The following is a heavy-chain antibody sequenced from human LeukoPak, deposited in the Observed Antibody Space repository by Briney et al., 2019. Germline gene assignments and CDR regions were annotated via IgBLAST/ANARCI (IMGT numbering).Heavy chain of an antibody. Sequence: SETLSLTRTVSGGSISSSSYYWGWIRQPPGKGLEWIGSIYYSGSTYYNPSLKSRVTISVDTSKNQFSLKLSSVTAADTAVYYCARVYYYDSSGYYRAEYFQHWGQGTLVTVSS. CDR2: IYYSGST. V-gene: IGHV4-39*07. D-gene: IGHD3-22*01. CDR3: ARVYYYDSSGYYRAEYFQH. CDR1: GGSISSSSYY. J-gene: IGHJ1*01.